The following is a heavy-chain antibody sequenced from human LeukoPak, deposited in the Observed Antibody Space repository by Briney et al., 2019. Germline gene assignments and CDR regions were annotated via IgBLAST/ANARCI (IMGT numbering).Heavy chain of an antibody. V-gene: IGHV3-30-3*01. CDR2: ISYDGSNK. J-gene: IGHJ4*02. Sequence: PGRSLRLSCAASGFTFSNYAMHWVRQAPGKGLEWVALISYDGSNKCYADSVKGRFTISRDNSKNTLYLQMNGLRGEDTAVYYRARGAPRNYDFWSGPFDYWGQGSLVTVSS. CDR1: GFTFSNYA. D-gene: IGHD3-3*01. CDR3: ARGAPRNYDFWSGPFDY.